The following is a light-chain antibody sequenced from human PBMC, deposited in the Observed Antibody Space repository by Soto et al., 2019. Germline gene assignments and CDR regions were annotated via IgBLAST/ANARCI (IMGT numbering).Light chain of an antibody. J-gene: IGLJ1*01. CDR1: SGDVGGYNY. Sequence: QSALTQPPSASGSPGQSVTISCTGTSGDVGGYNYVSWYQQHPGKAPKLMIYDVNKRPSGVPDRFSGSKSGDTASLTVSGLQAEDEAYYYCSSHAGRPNPSVFGTGTKVTVL. V-gene: IGLV2-8*01. CDR3: SSHAGRPNPSV. CDR2: DVN.